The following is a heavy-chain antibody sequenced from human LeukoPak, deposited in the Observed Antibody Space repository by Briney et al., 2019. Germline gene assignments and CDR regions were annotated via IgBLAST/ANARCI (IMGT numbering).Heavy chain of an antibody. CDR3: ARGRSRIAVAWTFDY. Sequence: GGSLRLSCAASGFTFSSYAMHWVRQAPGKGLEWVAVISYDGSNKYYADSVKGRFTISRDNSKNTLYLQMNSLRAEDTAVYYCARGRSRIAVAWTFDYWGQGTLVTVSS. CDR1: GFTFSSYA. D-gene: IGHD6-19*01. V-gene: IGHV3-30-3*01. CDR2: ISYDGSNK. J-gene: IGHJ4*02.